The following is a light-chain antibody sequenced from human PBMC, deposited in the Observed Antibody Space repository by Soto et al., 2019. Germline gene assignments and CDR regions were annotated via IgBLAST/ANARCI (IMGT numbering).Light chain of an antibody. CDR1: QSLVDSDGDTS. CDR3: MQDVQFST. Sequence: DIVLTQTPLSSPVTLGQPASISCSSSQSLVDSDGDTSLSWLHQRPGQPPRLLIYKVSNRISGVPDRFSGSGAGTDFTLQISRVEAEDVGIYYCMQDVQFSTFGQGTRVEIK. J-gene: IGKJ1*01. V-gene: IGKV2-24*01. CDR2: KVS.